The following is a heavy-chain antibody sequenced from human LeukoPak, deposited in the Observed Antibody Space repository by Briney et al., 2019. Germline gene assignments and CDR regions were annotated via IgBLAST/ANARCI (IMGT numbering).Heavy chain of an antibody. CDR1: GFTFSTNW. CDR2: INSDGRSI. CDR3: ASGGRVGDIFDI. Sequence: LGGSLRLSCAASGFTFSTNWMYWVRQAPGKGLVWVSRINSDGRSIGYADSVKGRFTISRDNAYNTLYLQMNSLRAEDTALDYCASGGRVGDIFDIWGQGTMVRVSS. J-gene: IGHJ3*02. V-gene: IGHV3-74*01. D-gene: IGHD2-15*01.